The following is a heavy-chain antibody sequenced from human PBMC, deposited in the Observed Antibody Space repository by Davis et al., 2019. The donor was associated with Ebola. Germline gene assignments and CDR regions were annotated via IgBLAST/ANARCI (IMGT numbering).Heavy chain of an antibody. J-gene: IGHJ6*02. CDR1: GGSFSGYY. CDR2: INHSGST. V-gene: IGHV4-34*01. CDR3: ARDGLGV. Sequence: MPGGSLRLSCAVYGGSFSGYYWTWIRQPPGKGLEWIGEINHSGSTNYNPSLKSRVTISVDTSKNQFSLKLSSVTAADTAVYYCARDGLGVWGQGTTVTVSS.